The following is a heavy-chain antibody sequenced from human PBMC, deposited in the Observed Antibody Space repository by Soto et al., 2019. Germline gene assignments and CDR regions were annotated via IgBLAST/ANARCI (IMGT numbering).Heavy chain of an antibody. CDR1: GFTFSSYS. V-gene: IGHV3-21*01. CDR3: AREPYSSSTHPLQYNWFDP. D-gene: IGHD6-13*01. J-gene: IGHJ5*02. CDR2: ISSSSSYI. Sequence: PGGSLRLSCAASGFTFSSYSMNWVRQAPGKGLEWVSSISSSSSYIYYADSVKGRFTISRDNAKNSLYLQMNSLRAEDTAVYYCAREPYSSSTHPLQYNWFDPWGQGTLVTVSS.